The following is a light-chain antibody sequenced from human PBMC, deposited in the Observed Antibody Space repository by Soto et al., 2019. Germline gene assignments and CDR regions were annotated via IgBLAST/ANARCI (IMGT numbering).Light chain of an antibody. V-gene: IGKV1-27*01. CDR1: QDRLNY. CDR3: QRYNGAPTWT. J-gene: IGKJ1*01. Sequence: DIQMTQSPSSLSASVGDAVTMSCRASQDRLNYVAWYQQKPGQAPRLLIYATSNLQSGVPSRFRGSGTRTDFTLTISSLQPEDVATYYCQRYNGAPTWTFGQGTKVEI. CDR2: ATS.